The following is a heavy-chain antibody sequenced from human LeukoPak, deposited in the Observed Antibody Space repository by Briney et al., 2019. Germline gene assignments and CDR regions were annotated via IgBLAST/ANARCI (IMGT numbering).Heavy chain of an antibody. Sequence: GGSLRLSCAASGFTFSNCGMSWVRQAPGKGLDYISAISGSGDKTYYAASVEGRFTVSRDNSKNTLYQQMNNLRAEDTAVYFCAKIVWDSHGFLYYLDYWGQGTLVTVSS. D-gene: IGHD3-10*01. J-gene: IGHJ4*02. CDR3: AKIVWDSHGFLYYLDY. CDR2: ISGSGDKT. CDR1: GFTFSNCG. V-gene: IGHV3-23*01.